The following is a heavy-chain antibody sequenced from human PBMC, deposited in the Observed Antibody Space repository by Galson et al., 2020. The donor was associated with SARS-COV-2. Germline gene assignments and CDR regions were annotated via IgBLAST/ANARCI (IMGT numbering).Heavy chain of an antibody. J-gene: IGHJ5*02. CDR3: AGKPDYGDSRHWFDP. Sequence: SQTLSLTCAVSGYSISSGYYWGWIRQPPGKGLEWIGSIYHSGSTYYNPSLKSRVTISVDTSKNQFSLKLSSVTAADTAVYYCAGKPDYGDSRHWFDPWGQGTLVTVSS. CDR2: IYHSGST. V-gene: IGHV4-38-2*01. D-gene: IGHD4-17*01. CDR1: GYSISSGYY.